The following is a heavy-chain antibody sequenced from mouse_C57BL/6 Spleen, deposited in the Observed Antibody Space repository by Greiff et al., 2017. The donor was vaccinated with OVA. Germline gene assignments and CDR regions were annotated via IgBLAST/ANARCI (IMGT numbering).Heavy chain of an antibody. Sequence: QVQLKQPGAELVMPGASVKLSCKASGYTFTSYWMHWVKQRPGQGLEWIGEIDPSDSYTNYNQKFKGKSTLTVDKSSSTAYMQLSSLTSEDSAVYYCARYLFDYDWFAYWGQGTLVTVSA. CDR1: GYTFTSYW. CDR3: ARYLFDYDWFAY. D-gene: IGHD2-4*01. V-gene: IGHV1-69*01. J-gene: IGHJ3*01. CDR2: IDPSDSYT.